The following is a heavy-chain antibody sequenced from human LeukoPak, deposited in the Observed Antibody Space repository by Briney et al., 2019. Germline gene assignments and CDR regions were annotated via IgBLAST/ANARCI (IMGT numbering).Heavy chain of an antibody. CDR1: GFTFSSYS. Sequence: GGSLRLSCAASGFTFSSYSMNWVRQAPGKGLEWVSSISSSSSYIYYADSVKGRFTISRDNAKNSLYLQMNSLRAEDTAVYYCARRRDSGSLQHFDYWGQGTLVRSPQ. J-gene: IGHJ4*02. V-gene: IGHV3-21*04. D-gene: IGHD1-26*01. CDR2: ISSSSSYI. CDR3: ARRRDSGSLQHFDY.